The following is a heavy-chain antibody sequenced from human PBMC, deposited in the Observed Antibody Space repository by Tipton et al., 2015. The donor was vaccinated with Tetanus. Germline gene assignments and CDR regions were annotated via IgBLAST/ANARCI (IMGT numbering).Heavy chain of an antibody. CDR3: ARGGTMDY. Sequence: QLVQSGAEVKMPGAPVKVSCKTSGYTFSSYGITWVRQAPGQGLEWMGWINTDKGSTNYAQNLQGRVIMTTDTSTLTAYMELRSLRSDDTTVYYCARGGTMDYWGQGTLVTVSS. V-gene: IGHV1-18*01. CDR2: INTDKGST. J-gene: IGHJ4*02. D-gene: IGHD1-1*01. CDR1: GYTFSSYG.